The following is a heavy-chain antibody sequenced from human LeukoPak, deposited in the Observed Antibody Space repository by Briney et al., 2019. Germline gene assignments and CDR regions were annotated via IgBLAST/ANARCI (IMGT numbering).Heavy chain of an antibody. CDR3: TRDLRLGYNSGRFDY. Sequence: SQTLSLTCVISGASVSSNTAAWNWVRQSPSRGLEWLARTYYRSTWYYDYALSMKSLMTITPDTSKNQFSLQLNSVTPEDSAVYYCTRDLRLGYNSGRFDYWGQGNPVTVSS. CDR2: TYYRSTWYY. CDR1: GASVSSNTAA. V-gene: IGHV6-1*01. D-gene: IGHD6-19*01. J-gene: IGHJ4*02.